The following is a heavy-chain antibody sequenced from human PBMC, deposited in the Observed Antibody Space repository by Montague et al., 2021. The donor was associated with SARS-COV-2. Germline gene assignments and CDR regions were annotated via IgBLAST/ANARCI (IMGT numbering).Heavy chain of an antibody. CDR3: ARSYYDILTAYYTPFEY. CDR2: IDWDDDK. D-gene: IGHD3-9*01. CDR1: GFSLSTSGMR. Sequence: PALVKPTQTLTLTCTFSGFSLSTSGMRASWIRQPPGKALEWLARIDWDDDKFYSTSLKTRLTISKDTSKNQVVLTMTNMDPVDTATYYCARSYYDILTAYYTPFEYWGQGTLVTVSS. V-gene: IGHV2-70*04. J-gene: IGHJ4*02.